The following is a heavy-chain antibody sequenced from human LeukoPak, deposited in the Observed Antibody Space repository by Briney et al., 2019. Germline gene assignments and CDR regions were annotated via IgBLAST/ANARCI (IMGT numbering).Heavy chain of an antibody. CDR2: ISYDGSNK. D-gene: IGHD2-8*01. CDR3: ARGAWSLDY. Sequence: GGSLRLSCAASGFTFSSYAMHWVRQAPGKGLEWVAVISYDGSNKYYADSVKGRFTISRDNSKNTLYLQMNSLRAEDTAVYYCARGAWSLDYWGQGTLVTVSS. V-gene: IGHV3-30*14. J-gene: IGHJ4*02. CDR1: GFTFSSYA.